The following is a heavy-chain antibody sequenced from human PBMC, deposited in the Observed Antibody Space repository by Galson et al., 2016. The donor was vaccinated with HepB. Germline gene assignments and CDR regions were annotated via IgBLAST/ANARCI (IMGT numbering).Heavy chain of an antibody. D-gene: IGHD1-1*01. CDR2: IFYTGTT. CDR1: GDSIRSDSDY. V-gene: IGHV4-39*01. CDR3: ARHGELDSDRGWFDP. J-gene: IGHJ5*02. Sequence: SETLSLTCIVSGDSIRSDSDYWGWVRQSPGKELEWIGSIFYTGTTYYNPSLKSRLTISLDTSSNQFSLRLRSVTAADTALYSCARHGELDSDRGWFDPWGQGTLVTVSS.